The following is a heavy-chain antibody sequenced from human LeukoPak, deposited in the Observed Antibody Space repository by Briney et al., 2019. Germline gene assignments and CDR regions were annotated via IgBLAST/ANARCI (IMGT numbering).Heavy chain of an antibody. D-gene: IGHD2-21*01. CDR3: ARVVGDTGYHFDY. V-gene: IGHV3-11*06. Sequence: GGSLRLSCAASGFTFSDSYMTWIRQAPGKGLEWVSYIIPSSGYTNYADSVKGRFTISRDNAKNSLYLQMNSLRAEDTAVYYCARVVGDTGYHFDYWGQGSLVTVSS. CDR1: GFTFSDSY. CDR2: IIPSSGYT. J-gene: IGHJ4*02.